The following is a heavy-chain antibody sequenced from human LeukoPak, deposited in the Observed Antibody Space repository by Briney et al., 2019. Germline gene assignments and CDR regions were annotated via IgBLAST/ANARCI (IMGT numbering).Heavy chain of an antibody. CDR2: ISWNSGDI. J-gene: IGHJ4*02. CDR1: GFTFDDYA. D-gene: IGHD5-18*01. Sequence: GRSLRLSCAASGFTFDDYAMQWVRQAPGKGLEWVSGISWNSGDIGYADFVKGRFTISRDNAKNSLYLQMSSLRGEDTALYYCARARGYSYGYFDSWGQGTLVTVSS. CDR3: ARARGYSYGYFDS. V-gene: IGHV3-9*01.